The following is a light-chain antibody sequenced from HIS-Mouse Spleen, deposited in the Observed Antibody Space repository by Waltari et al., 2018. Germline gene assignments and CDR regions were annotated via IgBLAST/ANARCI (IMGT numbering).Light chain of an antibody. V-gene: IGLV1-47*01. Sequence: QSVLTQPPSASGTPGQRVTISCSGSSSNIGSNYVYWYQQLPGTAPKLLIYRNNQRPEGVPDRLSGSKSGTSASLAISGIRSEDEAEYYCAAWDDSLSGWVFGGGTKLTVL. CDR2: RNN. CDR1: SSNIGSNY. CDR3: AAWDDSLSGWV. J-gene: IGLJ3*02.